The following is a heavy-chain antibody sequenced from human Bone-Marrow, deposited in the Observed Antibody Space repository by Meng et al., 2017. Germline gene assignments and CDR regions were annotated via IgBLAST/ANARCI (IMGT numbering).Heavy chain of an antibody. J-gene: IGHJ5*02. CDR1: GGSISSGSYY. CDR3: ARGIPLPYCSSTSCLNWFDP. V-gene: IGHV4-61*02. Sequence: SETLSLTCTVSGGSISSGSYYWSWIRQPAGKGLEWIGRIYTSGSTNYNPSLKSRVTISVDTSKNQFSLKLSSVTAADTAVYYCARGIPLPYCSSTSCLNWFDPWGQGTLVTVSS. CDR2: IYTSGST. D-gene: IGHD2-2*01.